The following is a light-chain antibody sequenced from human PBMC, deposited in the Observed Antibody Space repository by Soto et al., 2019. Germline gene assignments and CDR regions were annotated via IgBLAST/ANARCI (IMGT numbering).Light chain of an antibody. CDR2: GAS. Sequence: EIVLTQSPGTLSLSPGERATLSCRASQSVSSSYLAWYQQKPGQAPRLLIYGASSRATGIPDRFSGSGSGTDFNLNISRLEPEDFAVYYCQQYDNSPVTFGQGTKVEIK. J-gene: IGKJ1*01. CDR3: QQYDNSPVT. V-gene: IGKV3-20*01. CDR1: QSVSSSY.